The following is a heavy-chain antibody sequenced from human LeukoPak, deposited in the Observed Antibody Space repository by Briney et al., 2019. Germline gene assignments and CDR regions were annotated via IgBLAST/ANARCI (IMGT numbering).Heavy chain of an antibody. CDR2: ISGSGDST. J-gene: IGHJ4*02. D-gene: IGHD6-13*01. CDR1: GFTFNNYA. V-gene: IGHV3-23*01. Sequence: PGGSLGLSCAASGFTFNNYAMSWVRQAPGKGLEWVSSISGSGDSTYYADSVKGRFTISRDNAKNSLYLQMNSLRAEDTAVYYCARSSSSWYLDYWGQGTLVTVSS. CDR3: ARSSSSWYLDY.